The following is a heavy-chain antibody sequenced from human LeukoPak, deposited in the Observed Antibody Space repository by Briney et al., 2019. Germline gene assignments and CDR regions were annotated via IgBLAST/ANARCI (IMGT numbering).Heavy chain of an antibody. V-gene: IGHV3-7*01. J-gene: IGHJ4*02. CDR2: IKQDGSEK. CDR3: AKDRGWFGGSLANFDY. Sequence: QTGGSLRLSCAASGFTFSSNWMSWVRQAPGKGLEWVANIKQDGSEKYYVDSVEGRFTISRDNAKNSLYLQMNSLRAEDTAVYYCAKDRGWFGGSLANFDYWGQGTLVTVSS. CDR1: GFTFSSNW. D-gene: IGHD3-10*01.